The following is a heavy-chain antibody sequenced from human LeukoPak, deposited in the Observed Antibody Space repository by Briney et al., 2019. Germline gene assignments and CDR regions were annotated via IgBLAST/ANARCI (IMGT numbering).Heavy chain of an antibody. J-gene: IGHJ4*02. V-gene: IGHV4-59*01. Sequence: PLETLSLTCTVSGGSISAYYWNWIRQPPGKGLEWIGYIYYSGSTNYNPSLRSRVTMSVDTSKNQFSLNLSSVTAADTAVYFYAKVASWPTGTDYWGQGTLVTVSS. CDR1: GGSISAYY. CDR3: AKVASWPTGTDY. CDR2: IYYSGST. D-gene: IGHD1-1*01.